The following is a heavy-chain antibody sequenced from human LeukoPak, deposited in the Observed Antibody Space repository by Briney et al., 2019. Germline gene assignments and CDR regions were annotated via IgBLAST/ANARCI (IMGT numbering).Heavy chain of an antibody. Sequence: PGGSLRLSCAASGFTFSSYAMHWVRQAPGKGLEWVAVISYDGSNKYYADSVKGRFTISRDNSKNTLYLQMNSLRAEDTAVYYCAKPYDILTGHIPYWGQGTLVTVSS. CDR1: GFTFSSYA. V-gene: IGHV3-30-3*02. CDR3: AKPYDILTGHIPY. D-gene: IGHD3-9*01. J-gene: IGHJ4*02. CDR2: ISYDGSNK.